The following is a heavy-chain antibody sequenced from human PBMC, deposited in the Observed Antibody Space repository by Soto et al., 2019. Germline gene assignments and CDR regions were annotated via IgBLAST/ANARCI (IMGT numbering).Heavy chain of an antibody. D-gene: IGHD2-15*01. V-gene: IGHV3-30*09. J-gene: IGHJ6*02. Sequence: VQVLESGGDLVQPGGSLRLSCAASGFPFSSYAMHWVRQAPGKGLEWVALISYDGSNKYYADSVKGRFAISRDNSKNTLYLQMNSLRAEDTAVYYCARMGLLHGMDVWGQGTTVTVSS. CDR1: GFPFSSYA. CDR3: ARMGLLHGMDV. CDR2: ISYDGSNK.